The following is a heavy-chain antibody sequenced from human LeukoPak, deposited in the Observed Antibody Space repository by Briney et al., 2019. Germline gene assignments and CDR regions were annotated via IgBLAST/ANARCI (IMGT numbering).Heavy chain of an antibody. V-gene: IGHV4-59*01. CDR1: GGSISSYY. J-gene: IGHJ3*02. Sequence: PSETLSLTCTVSGGSISSYYWSWLRQPPGKGLEWLGYIYYSGSANYNHSLKSRVTISVDTSKNQFSLKLSSVTAADTAVYYCARDRYYYDSSGYGDAFDIWGQGTMVTVSS. D-gene: IGHD3-22*01. CDR2: IYYSGSA. CDR3: ARDRYYYDSSGYGDAFDI.